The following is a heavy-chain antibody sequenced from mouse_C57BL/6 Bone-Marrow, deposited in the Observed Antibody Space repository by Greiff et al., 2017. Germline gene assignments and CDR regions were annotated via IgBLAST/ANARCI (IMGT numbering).Heavy chain of an antibody. J-gene: IGHJ3*01. CDR2: IAPSDSYN. Sequence: VQLQQPGAELVRPGTSVKLSCKASGYTFTSYWMHWVKQRPGQGLEWIGVIAPSDSYNNYNQKIKGKATLTVDTSSSTAYMQLSSLTSEDSAVYYCASQDSNSWFAYWGQGTLVTVSA. V-gene: IGHV1-59*01. D-gene: IGHD2-5*01. CDR1: GYTFTSYW. CDR3: ASQDSNSWFAY.